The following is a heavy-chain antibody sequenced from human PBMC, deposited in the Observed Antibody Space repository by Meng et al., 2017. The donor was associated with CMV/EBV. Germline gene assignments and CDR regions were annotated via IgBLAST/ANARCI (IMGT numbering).Heavy chain of an antibody. D-gene: IGHD2-2*02. V-gene: IGHV3-7*01. Sequence: GESLKISCAASGFTFSSYWMSWVRQAPGKGLEWVANIKQDGSEKYYVDSVKGRFTISRDNAKNSLYLQMNSLRAEDTAVYYCARTGPGLVPAAIHASQNWFDPWGQGTLVTVSS. CDR2: IKQDGSEK. J-gene: IGHJ5*02. CDR3: ARTGPGLVPAAIHASQNWFDP. CDR1: GFTFSSYW.